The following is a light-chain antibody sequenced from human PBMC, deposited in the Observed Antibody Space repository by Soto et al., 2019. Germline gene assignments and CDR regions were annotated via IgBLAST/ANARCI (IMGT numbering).Light chain of an antibody. J-gene: IGKJ5*01. Sequence: EIVVTQSPATLSLSPWERATLSCMASQSVSSFLAWFQQKPGQAPRLLIYGASTRATGIPARFSGSGSGTEFTLTISSLQSEDFEIYYCQQYNNWPITFGQGTRLEI. V-gene: IGKV3-15*01. CDR3: QQYNNWPIT. CDR1: QSVSSF. CDR2: GAS.